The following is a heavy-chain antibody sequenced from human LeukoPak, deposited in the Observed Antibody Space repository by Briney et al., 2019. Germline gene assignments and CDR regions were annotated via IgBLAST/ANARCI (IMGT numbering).Heavy chain of an antibody. CDR2: ISAYNGNT. Sequence: SSVKVSCKASGYTFTSYGISAVRQSPGHGVEGMGWISAYNGNTNYAQKLQSRLTMTTDTSTSTAYLELRSLRSDDTAVYYCARGGDYYDMLTGSLSPFDYWGQGALVTVSS. D-gene: IGHD3-9*01. J-gene: IGHJ4*02. CDR3: ARGGDYYDMLTGSLSPFDY. V-gene: IGHV1-18*01. CDR1: GYTFTSYG.